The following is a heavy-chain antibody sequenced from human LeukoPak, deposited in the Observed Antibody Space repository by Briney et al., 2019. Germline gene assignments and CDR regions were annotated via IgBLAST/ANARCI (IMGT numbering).Heavy chain of an antibody. CDR1: GFTFSRYW. V-gene: IGHV3-7*01. Sequence: PGGSLRLSCAASGFTFSRYWISWVRQAPGKGLEWVANIKQDGNEKYYVDSVKGRFTISRDNAKNSLFLQMNSLRGEDTAVYYCARVSCTNGVCYGFDYWGQGTLVTVSS. CDR3: ARVSCTNGVCYGFDY. J-gene: IGHJ4*02. CDR2: IKQDGNEK. D-gene: IGHD2-8*01.